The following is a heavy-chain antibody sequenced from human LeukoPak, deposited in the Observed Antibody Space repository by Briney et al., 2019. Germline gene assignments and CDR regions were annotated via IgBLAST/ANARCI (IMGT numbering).Heavy chain of an antibody. CDR1: GGSISSYY. CDR3: ARGNEPRGI. V-gene: IGHV4-34*01. D-gene: IGHD3-10*01. J-gene: IGHJ3*02. Sequence: SETLSLTCTVSGGSISSYYWSWIRQPPGKGLEWIGEINHSGSTNYNPSLKSRVTISVDTSKNQFSLKLSSVTAADTAVYYCARGNEPRGIWGQGTMVTVSS. CDR2: INHSGST.